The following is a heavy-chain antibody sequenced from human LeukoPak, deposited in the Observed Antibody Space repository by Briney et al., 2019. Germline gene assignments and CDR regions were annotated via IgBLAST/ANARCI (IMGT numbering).Heavy chain of an antibody. CDR2: ISSSGSTI. CDR1: RFTFNNYA. J-gene: IGHJ4*02. D-gene: IGHD2-15*01. CDR3: ARDRRDCSGGSCYYFDY. Sequence: GGSLRLSCAASRFTFNNYAMNWVRQAPGKGLEWVSYISSSGSTIYYADSVKGRFTISRDNAKNSLYLQMNSLRAEDTAVYYCARDRRDCSGGSCYYFDYWGQGTLVTVSS. V-gene: IGHV3-48*03.